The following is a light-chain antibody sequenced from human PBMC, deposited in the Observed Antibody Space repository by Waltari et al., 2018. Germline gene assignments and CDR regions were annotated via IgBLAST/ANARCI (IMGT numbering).Light chain of an antibody. J-gene: IGKJ4*01. Sequence: DIQMTQSPSSLSASVGDRVTITCQASQDITNYLNWYQQKPGKAPKLLIYDASTLETGVPSRFSGSGSVTHFTFTINSLQPEDFATYYCQQYDNFPPTATFGGGTKVEIK. CDR2: DAS. CDR3: QQYDNFPPTAT. CDR1: QDITNY. V-gene: IGKV1-33*01.